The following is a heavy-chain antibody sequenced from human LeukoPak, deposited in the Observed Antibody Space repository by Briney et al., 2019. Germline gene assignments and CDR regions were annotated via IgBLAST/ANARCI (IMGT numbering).Heavy chain of an antibody. CDR3: VRDGSGSSNHDYYGMDV. Sequence: SETLSLTCTISGGSVNYYYWSWIRQPPGKGLEWIGFIYYSGRTNYNPSLKSRVTLSVDTSKNQFTLRMSSVSAADTAVYYCVRDGSGSSNHDYYGMDVWGQGTSVTVSS. D-gene: IGHD3-10*01. CDR2: IYYSGRT. V-gene: IGHV4-59*02. J-gene: IGHJ6*02. CDR1: GGSVNYYY.